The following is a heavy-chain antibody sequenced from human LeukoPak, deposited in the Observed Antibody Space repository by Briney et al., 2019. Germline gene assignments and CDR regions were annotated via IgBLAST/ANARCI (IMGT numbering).Heavy chain of an antibody. CDR2: ISGSSSYI. V-gene: IGHV3-21*01. CDR3: ASLAVAGHPFDY. J-gene: IGHJ4*02. D-gene: IGHD6-19*01. CDR1: GFTFSSYN. Sequence: GGSLRLSCAASGFTFSSYNMNWVRQAPGKGLEWVSSISGSSSYIYYADSVKGRFTISRDDAKNTLYLQMNSLRAEDTAVYYCASLAVAGHPFDYWGQGTLVTVSS.